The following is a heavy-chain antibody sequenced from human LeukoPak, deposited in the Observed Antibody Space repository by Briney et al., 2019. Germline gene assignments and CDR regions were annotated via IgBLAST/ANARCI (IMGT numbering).Heavy chain of an antibody. D-gene: IGHD2-2*02. V-gene: IGHV4-31*03. CDR3: ARDRVCSSTSCYMTNWFDP. CDR2: IYYSGST. CDR1: GGSISSGGYY. J-gene: IGHJ5*02. Sequence: SQTLSLTCTVSGGSISSGGYYWSWIRQHPGKGLEWIGYIYYSGSTYYNPSLKSRVTISVDMSKNQFSLKLSSVTAADTAVYYCARDRVCSSTSCYMTNWFDPWGQGTLVTVSS.